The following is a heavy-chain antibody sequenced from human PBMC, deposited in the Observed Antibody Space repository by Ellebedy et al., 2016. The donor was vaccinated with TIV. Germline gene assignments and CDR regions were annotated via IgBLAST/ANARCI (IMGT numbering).Heavy chain of an antibody. Sequence: PGGSPRLSCAASGFTFSAFEMGWVRQAPGKGLEWISYIGHTGETVSYADSVQGRFTVSRDNAKHALYLQMSDMRAEDTAVYHCVKDLWGGATTVDSWGQGTLVTVSS. V-gene: IGHV3-48*03. CDR1: GFTFSAFE. CDR2: IGHTGETV. D-gene: IGHD1-26*01. J-gene: IGHJ4*02. CDR3: VKDLWGGATTVDS.